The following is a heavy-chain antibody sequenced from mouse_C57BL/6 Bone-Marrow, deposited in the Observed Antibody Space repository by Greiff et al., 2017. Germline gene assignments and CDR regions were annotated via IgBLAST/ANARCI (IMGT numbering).Heavy chain of an antibody. CDR3: ARGGTYYGSPFDY. CDR1: GYSFTGYY. Sequence: VQLQQSGPELVKPGASVKISCKASGYSFTGYYMNWVKQSPEKSLEWIGEINPSTGGTTYNQKFKAKATLTVDKSSSTAYMQLKSLTSEDSAVYYCARGGTYYGSPFDYWGQGTTLTVSS. J-gene: IGHJ2*01. V-gene: IGHV1-42*01. D-gene: IGHD1-1*01. CDR2: INPSTGGT.